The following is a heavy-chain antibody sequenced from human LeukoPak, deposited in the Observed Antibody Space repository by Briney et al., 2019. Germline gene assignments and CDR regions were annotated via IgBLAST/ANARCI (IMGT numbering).Heavy chain of an antibody. J-gene: IGHJ6*02. CDR2: ISSSSSYI. V-gene: IGHV3-21*01. CDR1: GFTFSSYS. D-gene: IGHD2-15*01. CDR3: ARECCSGGSCCALYYYYYGMDV. Sequence: PGGSLRLSCAASGFTFSSYSMNWVRQAPGKGLEWVSSISSSSSYIYYADSVKGRFTISRDNAKNSLYLQMNSLRAEDTAVYYCARECCSGGSCCALYYYYYGMDVWGQGTTVTVSS.